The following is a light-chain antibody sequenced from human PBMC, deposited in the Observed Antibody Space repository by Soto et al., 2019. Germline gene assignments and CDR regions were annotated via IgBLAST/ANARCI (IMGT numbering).Light chain of an antibody. CDR3: LQHNSYPRT. CDR2: AAS. CDR1: QGIGND. J-gene: IGKJ1*01. V-gene: IGKV1-17*01. Sequence: DIQMTQSPSSLSASVGDRVTITCRASQGIGNDLGWYQQKPGKAPKRLIYAASSLHSGVPSRFSGSGSGTEFTLTISSLQPEDFATYYCLQHNSYPRTFGPGTKVEIK.